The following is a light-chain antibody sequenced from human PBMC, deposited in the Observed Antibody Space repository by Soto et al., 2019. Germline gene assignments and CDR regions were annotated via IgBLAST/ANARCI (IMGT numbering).Light chain of an antibody. J-gene: IGKJ1*01. CDR1: QSVRSSF. Sequence: ESVLTQSPGTLSLSPGERATLSCRASQSVRSSFLAWYQLKPGQAPRLLIYGASSRATGIPDRFSGSGSGTDFTLTNSTMEPEDFAVYFCQQYYSSPWTFGQGTKVEIK. CDR3: QQYYSSPWT. V-gene: IGKV3-20*01. CDR2: GAS.